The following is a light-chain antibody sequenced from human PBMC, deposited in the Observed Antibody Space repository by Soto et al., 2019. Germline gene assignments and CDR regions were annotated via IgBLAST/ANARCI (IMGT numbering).Light chain of an antibody. V-gene: IGKV3-15*01. J-gene: IGKJ5*01. CDR2: GAS. CDR1: QSVSSS. Sequence: EIVLTQSPATLSLSPGERATLSCRASQSVSSSLAWYQQKPGQAPRLLIYGASTRATGIPDRFSGSGSGTDFTLTISSLQPEDFATYYCQQSYSTPITFGQGTRLEIK. CDR3: QQSYSTPIT.